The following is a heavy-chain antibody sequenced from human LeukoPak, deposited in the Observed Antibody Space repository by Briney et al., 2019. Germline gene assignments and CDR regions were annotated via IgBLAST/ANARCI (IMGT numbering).Heavy chain of an antibody. V-gene: IGHV4-59*08. Sequence: SETLSLTCTVSGGSISSYYWSWIRQPPGKGLEWIGYIYYSGSTNYNPSLKSRVTISVDTSKNQFSLKLSSVTAADTAVYYCARGTGFGSSASAPWFDPWGQGTLVTVSS. J-gene: IGHJ5*02. CDR1: GGSISSYY. CDR3: ARGTGFGSSASAPWFDP. D-gene: IGHD3/OR15-3a*01. CDR2: IYYSGST.